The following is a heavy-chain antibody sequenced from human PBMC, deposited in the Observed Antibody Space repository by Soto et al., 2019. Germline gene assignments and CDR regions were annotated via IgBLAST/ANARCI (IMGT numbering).Heavy chain of an antibody. J-gene: IGHJ4*02. V-gene: IGHV3-66*04. D-gene: IGHD5-18*01. Sequence: EVQLVESGGGLVQPGGSLRLSCAASGFTVSSNYMSWVRQAPGKGLEWVSVIYSGGSAYYADSVKGRFTISRDNSKNPLYLKMNSLGAEDTAVYYCARHGYSYGGGYFDYWAREPWSPSPQ. CDR1: GFTVSSNY. CDR2: IYSGGSA. CDR3: ARHGYSYGGGYFDY.